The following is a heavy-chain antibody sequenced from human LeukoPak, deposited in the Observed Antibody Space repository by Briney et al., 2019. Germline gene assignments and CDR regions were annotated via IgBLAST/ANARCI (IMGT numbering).Heavy chain of an antibody. J-gene: IGHJ5*02. D-gene: IGHD3-16*01. CDR3: NTAYIDSRP. CDR1: GFTFTNAW. V-gene: IGHV3-15*01. Sequence: GGSLRLSCAASGFTFTNAWMTWVRQAPGKGLEWVGRIKSKTDGGTTDYAAPVKGRFIITRDDSKNTLYLQMNSLKTEDTAVYYCNTAYIDSRPWGQGTLVTVSS. CDR2: IKSKTDGGTT.